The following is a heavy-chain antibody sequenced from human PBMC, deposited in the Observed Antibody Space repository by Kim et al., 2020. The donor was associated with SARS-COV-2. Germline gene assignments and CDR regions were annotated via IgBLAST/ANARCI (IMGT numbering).Heavy chain of an antibody. CDR3: ASTYSSGWYEWYYFDY. CDR1: GFTFSSYS. V-gene: IGHV3-21*01. CDR2: ISSSSSYI. Sequence: GGSLRLSCAASGFTFSSYSMNWVRQAPGKGLEWVSSISSSSSYIYYADSVKGRFTISRDNAKNSLYLQMNSLRAEDTAVYYCASTYSSGWYEWYYFDYWGQGTRVTVSS. D-gene: IGHD6-19*01. J-gene: IGHJ4*02.